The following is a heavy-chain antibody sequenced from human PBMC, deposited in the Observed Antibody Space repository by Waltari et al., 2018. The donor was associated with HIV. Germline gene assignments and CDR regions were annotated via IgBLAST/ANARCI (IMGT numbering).Heavy chain of an antibody. CDR3: ARRGMGPLDY. D-gene: IGHD3-10*01. J-gene: IGHJ4*02. Sequence: QIQLVQSGTEVKKTGTSVKVSCEDSGYMFSCYGMNWVRQAPGQGLEWMGWISGYNGNTKYTGKIQGRVTMTIDTSTSTAYMELRSLRSDDTAVYYCARRGMGPLDYWGQGTLVIVSS. CDR2: ISGYNGNT. V-gene: IGHV1-18*01. CDR1: GYMFSCYG.